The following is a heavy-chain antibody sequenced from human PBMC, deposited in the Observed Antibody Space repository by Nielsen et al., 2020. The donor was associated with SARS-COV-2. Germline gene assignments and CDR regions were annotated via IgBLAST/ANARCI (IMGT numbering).Heavy chain of an antibody. V-gene: IGHV4-59*12. Sequence: SETLSLTCTVSGGSISSYYWSWIRQPPGKGLEWIGYIYYSGSTNYNPSLKSRVTISVDTSKNQFSLKLSSVTAADTAVYYCARDVGWLLSYYYYMDVWGKGTTATVSS. CDR3: ARDVGWLLSYYYYMDV. CDR1: GGSISSYY. CDR2: IYYSGST. D-gene: IGHD5-12*01. J-gene: IGHJ6*03.